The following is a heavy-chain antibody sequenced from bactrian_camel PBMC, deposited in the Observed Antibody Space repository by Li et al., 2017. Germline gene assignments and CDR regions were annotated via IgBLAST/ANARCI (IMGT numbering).Heavy chain of an antibody. CDR3: AADRLACLRDNWAEPRGYNS. CDR2: INTDGRNT. Sequence: HVQLVESGGGSVQAGGSLRLSCAASGFTFSVYRMSWVRQAPGKGLEWVSGINTDGRNTDYADSVRGRFIISRDNAENTAYLQMDRLQPEDTAMYYCAADRLACLRDNWAEPRGYNSWGQGTQVTVS. V-gene: IGHV3S6*01. D-gene: IGHD1*01. J-gene: IGHJ4*01. CDR1: GFTFSVYR.